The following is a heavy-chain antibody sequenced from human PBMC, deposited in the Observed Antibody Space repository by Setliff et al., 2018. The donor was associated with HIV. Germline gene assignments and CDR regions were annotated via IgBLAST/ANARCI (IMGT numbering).Heavy chain of an antibody. CDR2: INHSGST. Sequence: ETLSLTCAVSGGSFSDYYWSWIRQPPGKGLEWIGEINHSGSTNYNPSLKSRVTISVDTSKNQFSLKLSSVTAADTAVYYCARGGRSLAAQTWFDPWGQGTLVTVS. D-gene: IGHD6-6*01. CDR3: ARGGRSLAAQTWFDP. V-gene: IGHV4-34*01. J-gene: IGHJ5*02. CDR1: GGSFSDYY.